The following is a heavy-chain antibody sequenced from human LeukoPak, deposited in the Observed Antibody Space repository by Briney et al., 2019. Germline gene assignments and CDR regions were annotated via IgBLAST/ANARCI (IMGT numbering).Heavy chain of an antibody. J-gene: IGHJ4*02. D-gene: IGHD1-26*01. V-gene: IGHV3-21*01. CDR2: ISSSSSYI. CDR1: GFTFSNAW. Sequence: GGSLRLSCAASGFTFSNAWMNWVRQAPGKGLEWVSSISSSSSYIYYADSVKGRFTISRDNAKNSLYLQMNSLRAEDTAVYYCARVGVVGATTFDYWGQGTLVTVSS. CDR3: ARVGVVGATTFDY.